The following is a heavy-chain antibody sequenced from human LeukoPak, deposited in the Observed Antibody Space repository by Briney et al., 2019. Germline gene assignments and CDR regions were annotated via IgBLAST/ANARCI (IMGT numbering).Heavy chain of an antibody. Sequence: ETLSLTCTVSGYSISSGYYWGWIRQPPGKGLEWMGIIYPGDSDTRYSPSFQGQVTISVDKSISTAYLQWSSLKASDTAMYYCARHRGIAAAGNRYFDLWGRGTLVTVSS. CDR1: GYSISSGYY. CDR3: ARHRGIAAAGNRYFDL. V-gene: IGHV5-51*01. J-gene: IGHJ2*01. CDR2: IYPGDSDT. D-gene: IGHD6-13*01.